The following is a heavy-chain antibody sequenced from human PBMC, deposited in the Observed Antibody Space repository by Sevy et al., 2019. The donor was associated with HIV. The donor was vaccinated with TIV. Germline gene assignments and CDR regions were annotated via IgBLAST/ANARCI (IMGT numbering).Heavy chain of an antibody. Sequence: ASVKVSCKASGGTFSSYGISWVRQAPGQGLEWLGGIIPILGTVNYAQKFQGRVTITADESTKTAYMELSSLRSEERVVYYCARGGGNGWYDLDYSGQETLVTVSS. CDR3: ARGGGNGWYDLDY. D-gene: IGHD6-19*01. CDR2: IIPILGTV. V-gene: IGHV1-69*13. J-gene: IGHJ4*02. CDR1: GGTFSSYG.